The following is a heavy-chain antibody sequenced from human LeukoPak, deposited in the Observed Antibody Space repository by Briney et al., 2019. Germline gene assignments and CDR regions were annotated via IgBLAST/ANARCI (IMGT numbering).Heavy chain of an antibody. CDR2: IGGSGDST. J-gene: IGHJ4*02. D-gene: IGHD2-15*01. V-gene: IGHV3-23*01. CDR1: GFTFYAYA. Sequence: GGCLRHSCAASGFTFYAYAMTWVRQAPGKGLEWVSGIGGSGDSTIYADSVRGRFTISRDNSKDTLYLQMNNLRAEDTAIYYCAKDAWTYCSDCSRGRTSLHYWGQGPLDTVSS. CDR3: AKDAWTYCSDCSRGRTSLHY.